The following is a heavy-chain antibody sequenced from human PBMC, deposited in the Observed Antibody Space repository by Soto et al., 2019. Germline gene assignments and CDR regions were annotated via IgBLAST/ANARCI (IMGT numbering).Heavy chain of an antibody. D-gene: IGHD6-6*01. Sequence: SQTLSLTCAISGDSVSSNSAAWNWIRQSPSRGLEWLGRTYYRSKWYNDYAVSVKSRITINPDTSKNQFSLQLNSVTPEDTAVYHCARDQISYSSSPAGGFDPWGQGTLVTVS. CDR2: TYYRSKWYN. CDR3: ARDQISYSSSPAGGFDP. V-gene: IGHV6-1*01. CDR1: GDSVSSNSAA. J-gene: IGHJ5*02.